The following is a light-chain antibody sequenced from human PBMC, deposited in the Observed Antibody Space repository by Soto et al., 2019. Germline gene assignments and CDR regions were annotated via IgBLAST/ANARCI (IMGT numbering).Light chain of an antibody. CDR3: QQYDNLPLT. J-gene: IGKJ4*01. CDR1: QNIYNS. CDR2: GAS. Sequence: DIQMTQSPSSLSASLGDRVTITCRTSQNIYNSLNWYQQKAGRAPAVLIYGASNLQGGVPLRFSGSGSGTDFTLTISGLQPEDIATYYCQQYDNLPLTFGGGTKVDIK. V-gene: IGKV1-33*01.